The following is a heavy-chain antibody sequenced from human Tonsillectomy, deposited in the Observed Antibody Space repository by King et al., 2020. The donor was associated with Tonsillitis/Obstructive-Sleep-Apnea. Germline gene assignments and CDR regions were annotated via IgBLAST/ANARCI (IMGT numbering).Heavy chain of an antibody. CDR3: ARHDDVVGSRGDVDY. Sequence: QLQESGPGLVKPSETLSLTCTVSGGSISSDSYYWGWIRQPPGKGLEWIGSIYYSGSTYYNPSLKSRVTISVDTSKNQFSLKLSSVTAADTAVFYCARHDDVVGSRGDVDYWGQGTLVTVSS. J-gene: IGHJ4*02. V-gene: IGHV4-39*01. D-gene: IGHD1-26*01. CDR2: IYYSGST. CDR1: GGSISSDSYY.